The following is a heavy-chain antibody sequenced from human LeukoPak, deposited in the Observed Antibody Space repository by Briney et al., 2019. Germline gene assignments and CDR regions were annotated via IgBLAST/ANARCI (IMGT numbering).Heavy chain of an antibody. CDR1: GFIFSSYW. CDR2: IIQDGSEK. CDR3: ARGSSNFYFDY. Sequence: GGSLRLSCAASGFIFSSYWMSWVRQAPGKGLEWVANIIQDGSEKYYVDSVKGRFTISRDNAKNSLYLQMNSLRAEDTAVYYCARGSSNFYFDYWGQGTLVTVSS. D-gene: IGHD2-2*01. J-gene: IGHJ4*02. V-gene: IGHV3-7*01.